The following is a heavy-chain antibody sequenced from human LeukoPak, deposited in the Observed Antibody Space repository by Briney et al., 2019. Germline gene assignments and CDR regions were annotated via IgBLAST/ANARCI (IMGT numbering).Heavy chain of an antibody. CDR1: GFTFSSYA. J-gene: IGHJ4*02. V-gene: IGHV3-23*01. D-gene: IGHD3-9*01. Sequence: GGSLRLSCAASGFTFSSYAMSWVRQAPGKGLEWVSAISGSGGSTYYADSVKGRFTISRDNSKNTLYQQMNSLRAEDTAVYYCAKDKRILTGRIRPFDYWGQRTLVTVSS. CDR2: ISGSGGST. CDR3: AKDKRILTGRIRPFDY.